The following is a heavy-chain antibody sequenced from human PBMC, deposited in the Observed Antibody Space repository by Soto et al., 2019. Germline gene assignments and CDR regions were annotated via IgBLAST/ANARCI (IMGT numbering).Heavy chain of an antibody. D-gene: IGHD6-6*01. J-gene: IGHJ6*02. Sequence: SETLSLTCSVSSDSMNSGGYYWSWIRQHPGKGLEWIGYIYSNGDTYYNPSLKSRVTISVDTSKNQFSLNLASVTAADTAVYYCARRGGSSSGYYYYAMDVWGQGTTVTVSS. CDR1: SDSMNSGGYY. CDR2: IYSNGDT. V-gene: IGHV4-31*03. CDR3: ARRGGSSSGYYYYAMDV.